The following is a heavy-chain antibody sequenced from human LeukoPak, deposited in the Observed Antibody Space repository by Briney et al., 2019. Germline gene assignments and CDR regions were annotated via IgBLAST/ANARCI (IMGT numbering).Heavy chain of an antibody. D-gene: IGHD3-16*01. Sequence: GGCLRLSCAASGFTASGIYVSWVREAPGKGGEWVSVVYVVGGTYYADSVKGRCTISRDNSKNTLSLQMNSLRAEDTAVYYCARARVEPGGIGFFDYWGQGTLVIVSS. CDR1: GFTASGIY. CDR3: ARARVEPGGIGFFDY. V-gene: IGHV3-53*01. J-gene: IGHJ4*02. CDR2: VYVVGGT.